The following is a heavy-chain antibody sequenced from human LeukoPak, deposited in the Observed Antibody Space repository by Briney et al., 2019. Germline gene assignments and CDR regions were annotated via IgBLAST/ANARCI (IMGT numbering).Heavy chain of an antibody. CDR2: IYYSGST. V-gene: IGHV4-61*01. D-gene: IGHD1-26*01. J-gene: IGHJ4*02. CDR1: GGSVSSGSYY. CDR3: ARSPLVGATTGLPPDY. Sequence: SSETLSLTCTVSGGSVSSGSYYWSWIWQPPGKGLEWIGYIYYSGSTNYNPSLKSRVTISVDTSKNQFSLKLSSVTAADTAVYYCARSPLVGATTGLPPDYWGQGTLVTVSS.